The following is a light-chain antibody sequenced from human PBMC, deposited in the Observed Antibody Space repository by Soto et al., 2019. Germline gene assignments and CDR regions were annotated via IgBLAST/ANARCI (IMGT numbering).Light chain of an antibody. J-gene: IGKJ5*01. CDR2: KAS. CDR3: QQRSSAIT. V-gene: IGKV1-5*03. CDR1: QTISSW. Sequence: DIQMTQSPSTLSGSVGDRVTITCRASQTISSWLAWYQQKPGKAPKLLIYKASTLKSGVQSRFSGSGSGTDFTLTVSSLEPEDFAVYYCQQRSSAITFGQGTRLEI.